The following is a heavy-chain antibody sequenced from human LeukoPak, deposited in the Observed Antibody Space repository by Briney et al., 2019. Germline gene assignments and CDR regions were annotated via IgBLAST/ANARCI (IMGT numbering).Heavy chain of an antibody. D-gene: IGHD5-18*01. CDR1: GFTFSSYA. V-gene: IGHV3-23*01. CDR2: ISGSGGST. CDR3: VRGYSYGWFDP. J-gene: IGHJ5*02. Sequence: GGSLRLSCAASGFTFSSYAMHWVRQAPGKGLEWVSTISGSGGSTYYADSVKGRFTISRDNSKNTLYLQMNSLRAEDTAVYYCVRGYSYGWFDPWGQGTLVTVSS.